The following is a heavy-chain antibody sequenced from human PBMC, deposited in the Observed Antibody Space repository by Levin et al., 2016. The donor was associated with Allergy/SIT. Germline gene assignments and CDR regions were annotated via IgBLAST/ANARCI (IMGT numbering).Heavy chain of an antibody. D-gene: IGHD3-22*01. J-gene: IGHJ5*02. CDR2: IDWDDDK. V-gene: IGHV2-70*01. Sequence: WIRQPPGKALEWLALIDWDDDKYYSTSLKTRLTISKDTSKNQVVLTMTNMDPVDTATYYCARIDHSSGYYSWFDPWGQGTLVTVSS. CDR3: ARIDHSSGYYSWFDP.